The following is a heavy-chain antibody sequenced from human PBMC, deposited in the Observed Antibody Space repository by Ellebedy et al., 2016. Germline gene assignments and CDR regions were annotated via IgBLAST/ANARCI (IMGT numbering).Heavy chain of an antibody. D-gene: IGHD2-2*01. CDR1: GFTFSSYA. Sequence: GGSLRLXXAASGFTFSSYAMHWVRQAPGKGLEWVAVISYDGSNKYYADSVKGRFTISRDNSKNTLYLQMNSLRAEDTAVYYCARAARLIVVVPAAIRYWGQGTLVTVSS. V-gene: IGHV3-30-3*01. J-gene: IGHJ4*02. CDR3: ARAARLIVVVPAAIRY. CDR2: ISYDGSNK.